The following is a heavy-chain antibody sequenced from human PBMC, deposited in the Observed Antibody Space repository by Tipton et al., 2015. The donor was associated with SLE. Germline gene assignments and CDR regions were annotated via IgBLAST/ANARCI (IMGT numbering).Heavy chain of an antibody. J-gene: IGHJ4*02. V-gene: IGHV3-7*01. CDR3: ARGVAVDY. Sequence: SLRLSCAVSGFTLNSYWMSWVRQAPGKGLEWVANIKQDGSEIYYVDSVKGRFTISRDTAKNSLFLQMNSLRAEDTGVYYCARGVAVDYWGPGTPVTVSS. CDR1: GFTLNSYW. CDR2: IKQDGSEI. D-gene: IGHD2-15*01.